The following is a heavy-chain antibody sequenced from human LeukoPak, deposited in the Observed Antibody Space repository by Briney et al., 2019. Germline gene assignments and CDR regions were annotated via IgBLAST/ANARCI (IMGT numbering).Heavy chain of an antibody. CDR3: ARPRGDGYNDCYYY. J-gene: IGHJ4*02. V-gene: IGHV1-2*02. D-gene: IGHD5-24*01. Sequence: ASVKVSRKASGYTFTGYHMHWVRQAPGQGLEWMGWINPNSGGTHFAQKFQGRVTMTRDTSLSTAYMELSRLTSDDTAVYYCARPRGDGYNDCYYYWGQGTLVTVSS. CDR2: INPNSGGT. CDR1: GYTFTGYH.